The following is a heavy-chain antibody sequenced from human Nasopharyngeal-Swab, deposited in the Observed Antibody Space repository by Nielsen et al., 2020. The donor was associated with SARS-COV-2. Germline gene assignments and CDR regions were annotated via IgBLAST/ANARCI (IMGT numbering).Heavy chain of an antibody. CDR3: TTDLAAAGDYYYYYYMDV. Sequence: GESLRLSCAASGFTFSNAWMSWVRQAPGKGLEWVGRIKSKTDGGTTDYAAPVKGRFTISRDDSKNTLYLQMNSLKTEDTAVYYCTTDLAAAGDYYYYYYMDVWGKGTTVTVSS. J-gene: IGHJ6*03. CDR1: GFTFSNAW. CDR2: IKSKTDGGTT. V-gene: IGHV3-15*01. D-gene: IGHD6-13*01.